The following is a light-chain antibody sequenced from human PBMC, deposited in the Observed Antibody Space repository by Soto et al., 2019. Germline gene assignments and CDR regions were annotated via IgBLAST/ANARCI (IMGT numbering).Light chain of an antibody. Sequence: IQMTQSPSSLSASVGDRFTITCQASHDIRHYLNWYQQKPGKAPKFLMYDVSTLESGVPLRFSGSGSGTEFTLTINSLQPDDFATYYCQSYRNFSWTFGQGPRWIS. CDR3: QSYRNFSWT. V-gene: IGKV1-5*01. CDR1: HDIRHY. J-gene: IGKJ1*01. CDR2: DVS.